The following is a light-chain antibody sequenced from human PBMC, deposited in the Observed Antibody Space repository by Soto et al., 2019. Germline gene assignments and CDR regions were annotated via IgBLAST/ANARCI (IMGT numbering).Light chain of an antibody. CDR3: SLHTTNRALRYV. Sequence: QSVLTQPASVSGSPGQSITISCSGTSSDVGGYDYVSWYQHLPGKAPKVMIYDVSNRPSGVSNRFSGSKSGNTAFLTISGLQTEDEADYYCSLHTTNRALRYVFGTGTKVTVL. CDR1: SSDVGGYDY. CDR2: DVS. J-gene: IGLJ1*01. V-gene: IGLV2-14*03.